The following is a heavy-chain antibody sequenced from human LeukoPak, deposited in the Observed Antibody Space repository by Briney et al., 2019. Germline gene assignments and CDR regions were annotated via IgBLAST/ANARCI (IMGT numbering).Heavy chain of an antibody. CDR1: GGTFSSYA. CDR3: ARDWLEMAVN. Sequence: ASVNVSCKASGGTFSSYAISWVRQAPGQGLEWMGGIIPIFGTANYAQKFQGRVTITADESTSTAYMELSSLRSEDTAVYYCARDWLEMAVNWGQGTLVTVSS. J-gene: IGHJ4*02. D-gene: IGHD5-24*01. V-gene: IGHV1-69*13. CDR2: IIPIFGTA.